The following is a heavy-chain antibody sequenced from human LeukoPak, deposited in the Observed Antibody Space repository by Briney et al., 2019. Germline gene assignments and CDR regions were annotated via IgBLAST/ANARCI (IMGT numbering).Heavy chain of an antibody. J-gene: IGHJ4*02. V-gene: IGHV3-15*01. CDR1: GFTFSNAW. Sequence: GGSLRLSCAASGFTFSNAWMSWVRQAPGKGLEGVGRIKSKTDGGTTDYAAPGKGRSTISRDDSKNTLYLQMNSLKTEDTAVYYCTTGYCSRTSCYYFDYWGQGTLVTVSS. CDR2: IKSKTDGGTT. CDR3: TTGYCSRTSCYYFDY. D-gene: IGHD2-2*01.